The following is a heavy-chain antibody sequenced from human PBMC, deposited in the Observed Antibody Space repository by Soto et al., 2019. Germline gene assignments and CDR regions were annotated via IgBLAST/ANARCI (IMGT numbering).Heavy chain of an antibody. J-gene: IGHJ6*03. Sequence: QVQLVESGGGVVQPGRSLRLSCAASGFTFSSYGMHWVRQAPGKGLEWVAVIWYDGSNKYYADSVKGRFTISRDNSKNTLYLQMNSLRAEDTAVYYCARDLVDTAAYYYYYYMDVWGKGTTVTVSS. CDR1: GFTFSSYG. V-gene: IGHV3-33*01. CDR2: IWYDGSNK. CDR3: ARDLVDTAAYYYYYYMDV. D-gene: IGHD5-18*01.